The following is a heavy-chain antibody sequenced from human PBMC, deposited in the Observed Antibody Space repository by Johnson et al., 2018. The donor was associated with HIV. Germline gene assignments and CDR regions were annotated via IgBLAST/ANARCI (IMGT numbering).Heavy chain of an antibody. CDR2: IRYDGSNK. CDR1: GFSFSNYG. V-gene: IGHV3-30*02. CDR3: AKAYSVAGLRDAFDI. Sequence: QVQLVESGGGVVQPGRSLRLSCEASGFSFSNYGMHWVRQAPGKGLEWVAFIRYDGSNKYYADSVKGRFTISRDNSKNTLYLQMNSLRAEDTAMYYCAKAYSVAGLRDAFDIWGQGTMVTVSS. D-gene: IGHD6-19*01. J-gene: IGHJ3*02.